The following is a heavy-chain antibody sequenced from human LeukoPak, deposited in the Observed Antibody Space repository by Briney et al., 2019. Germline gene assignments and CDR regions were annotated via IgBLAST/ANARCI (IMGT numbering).Heavy chain of an antibody. CDR1: GGSVSSGSYY. CDR2: IYYSGST. D-gene: IGHD6-19*01. J-gene: IGHJ2*01. V-gene: IGHV4-61*01. Sequence: PSETLSLTCTVSGGSVSSGSYYWSWIRQPPGKGLEWIGYIYYSGSTNYNPSLKSRVTISVDTSKNQFSLKLSSVTAADTAVYYCARHPSSGWSHWYFDLWGRGTLVTVSS. CDR3: ARHPSSGWSHWYFDL.